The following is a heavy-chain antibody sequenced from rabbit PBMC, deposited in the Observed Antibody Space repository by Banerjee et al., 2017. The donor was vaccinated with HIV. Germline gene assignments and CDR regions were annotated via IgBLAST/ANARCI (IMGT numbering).Heavy chain of an antibody. CDR3: ARSISVGDSGYGFVDYFNL. J-gene: IGHJ4*01. D-gene: IGHD1-1*01. V-gene: IGHV1S40*01. CDR1: GFSFSGTYY. Sequence: QSLEESGGDLVKPGASLTLTCTASGFSFSGTYYMSWVRQAPGKGLEWIGCIYDGNRGDTYYATWAKGRFTISKTSSTTVTLQMTSLTAADTATYFCARSISVGDSGYGFVDYFNLWGPGSLVTVS. CDR2: IYDGNRGDT.